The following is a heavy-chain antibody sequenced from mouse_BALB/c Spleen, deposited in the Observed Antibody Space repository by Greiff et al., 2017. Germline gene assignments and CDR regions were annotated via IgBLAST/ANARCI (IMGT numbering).Heavy chain of an antibody. Sequence: VQLVESGPGLVAPSQSLSITCTVSGFSLTSYGVHWVRQPPGKGLEWLGVIWAGGSTNYNSALMSRLSISKDNSKSQVFLKMNSLQTDDTAMYYCAREGGERYYAMDYWGQGTSVTVSS. CDR2: IWAGGST. CDR3: AREGGERYYAMDY. V-gene: IGHV2-9*02. CDR1: GFSLTSYG. J-gene: IGHJ4*01.